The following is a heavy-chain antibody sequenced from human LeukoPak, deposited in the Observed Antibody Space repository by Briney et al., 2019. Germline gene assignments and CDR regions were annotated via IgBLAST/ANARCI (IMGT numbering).Heavy chain of an antibody. J-gene: IGHJ5*02. CDR1: GYTFTGYY. CDR2: INPNSGGT. CDR3: ARDFLSDIRFLEENWFDP. D-gene: IGHD3-3*01. V-gene: IGHV1-2*02. Sequence: ASVKVSCKASGYTFTGYYMHWVRQAPGQGLEWMGWINPNSGGTNYAQKFQGRVTMTRDTSISTAYMELSRLRSDDTAVYYCARDFLSDIRFLEENWFDPWGQGTLVTVSS.